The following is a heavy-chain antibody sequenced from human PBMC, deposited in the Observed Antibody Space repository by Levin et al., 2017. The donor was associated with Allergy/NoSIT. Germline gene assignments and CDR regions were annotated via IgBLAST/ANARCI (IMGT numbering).Heavy chain of an antibody. CDR1: GYSFTSYW. D-gene: IGHD3-10*01. V-gene: IGHV5-10-1*01. J-gene: IGHJ4*02. Sequence: GASVKVSCKGSGYSFTSYWISWVRQMPGKGLEWMGRIDPSDSYTNYSPSFQGHVTISADKSISTAYLQWSSLKASDTAMYYCARLGRQDYGSGSQVPPSYWGQGTLVTVSS. CDR3: ARLGRQDYGSGSQVPPSY. CDR2: IDPSDSYT.